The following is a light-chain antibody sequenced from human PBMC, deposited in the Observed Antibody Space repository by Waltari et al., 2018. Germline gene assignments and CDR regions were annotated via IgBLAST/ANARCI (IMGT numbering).Light chain of an antibody. CDR2: KVS. Sequence: DVVLTQSPLSLPVTLGQPASISCKSSQSLVHSDGHTYLAWFHQRPGQSPRRLIYKVSNRESGVPDRFSASGSGTDFTLKISRVEAEDVGVYYCMQGTHWPLTFGGGTKVEMK. CDR3: MQGTHWPLT. V-gene: IGKV2-30*02. J-gene: IGKJ4*01. CDR1: QSLVHSDGHTY.